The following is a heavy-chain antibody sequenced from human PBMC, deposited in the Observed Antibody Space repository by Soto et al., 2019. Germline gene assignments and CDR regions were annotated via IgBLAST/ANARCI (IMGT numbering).Heavy chain of an antibody. J-gene: IGHJ4*02. Sequence: PSETLSLTCAVYCGSFSGYYWSCIRQPPWKGLEWIVEINHSGSTNYNPSLKSRVTISVDTSKNQFSLKLSSVTAADTAVYYCARESYYYDSSGYYWDPTNFEYWGQGTMVTVSS. V-gene: IGHV4-34*01. D-gene: IGHD3-22*01. CDR3: ARESYYYDSSGYYWDPTNFEY. CDR1: CGSFSGYY. CDR2: INHSGST.